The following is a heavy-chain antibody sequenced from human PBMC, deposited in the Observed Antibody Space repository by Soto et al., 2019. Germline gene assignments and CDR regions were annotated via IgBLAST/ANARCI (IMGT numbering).Heavy chain of an antibody. J-gene: IGHJ3*02. CDR2: IIPIFNTA. CDR1: GGTFSSYA. Sequence: SVKVSCKASGGTFSSYAISWVRQAPGQGLEWLGGIIPIFNTANYAQKFQGRATITADESTSTAYMELTSLRSEDTAVYYCASQATYYYDSSGSMKNAFDIWGPGTMVTVSS. V-gene: IGHV1-69*13. CDR3: ASQATYYYDSSGSMKNAFDI. D-gene: IGHD3-22*01.